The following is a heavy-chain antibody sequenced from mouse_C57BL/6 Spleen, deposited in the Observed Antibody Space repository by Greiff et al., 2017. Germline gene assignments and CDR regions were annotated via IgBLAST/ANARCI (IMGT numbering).Heavy chain of an antibody. V-gene: IGHV5-6*01. CDR2: ISSGGSYT. Sequence: EVMLVESGGDLVKPGGSLKLSCAASGFTFSSYGMSWVRQTPDKRLEWVATISSGGSYTYYPDSVKGRFTISRDNAKNTLYLQMSSLKSEDTAMYYCARHYDGYSWFAYWGQGTLVTVSA. J-gene: IGHJ3*01. D-gene: IGHD2-3*01. CDR1: GFTFSSYG. CDR3: ARHYDGYSWFAY.